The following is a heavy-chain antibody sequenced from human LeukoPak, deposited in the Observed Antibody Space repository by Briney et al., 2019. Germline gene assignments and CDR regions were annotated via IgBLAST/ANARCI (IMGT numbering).Heavy chain of an antibody. V-gene: IGHV4-59*12. CDR3: ARERSITMVRSASYGLDV. CDR1: GGSISPYY. D-gene: IGHD3-10*01. CDR2: IYYSGST. J-gene: IGHJ6*02. Sequence: SETLSLTCTVSGGSISPYYWSWIRQTPGKGLEWIGYIYYSGSTNYNPSLKSRVTISVDASKNQFSLKLTSVTAADTAVYYCARERSITMVRSASYGLDVWGQGTTVTVSS.